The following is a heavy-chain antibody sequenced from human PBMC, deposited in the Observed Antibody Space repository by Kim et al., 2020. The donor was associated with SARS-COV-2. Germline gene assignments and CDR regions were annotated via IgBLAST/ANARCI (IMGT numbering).Heavy chain of an antibody. D-gene: IGHD2-15*01. J-gene: IGHJ3*02. CDR1: GGTFSSYA. Sequence: SVKVSCKASGGTFSSYAISWVRQAPGQGLEWMGGIIPIFGTANYAQKFQGRVTITADESTSTAYMELSSLRSEDTAGYYCSRLWDIVVVVAATSDAFGI. CDR2: IIPIFGTA. CDR3: SRLWDIVVVVAATSDAFGI. V-gene: IGHV1-69*01.